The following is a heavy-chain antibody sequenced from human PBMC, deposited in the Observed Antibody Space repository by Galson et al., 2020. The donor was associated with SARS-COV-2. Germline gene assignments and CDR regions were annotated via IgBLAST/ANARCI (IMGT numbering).Heavy chain of an antibody. CDR1: GGTFSSYA. J-gene: IGHJ4*02. CDR3: AREGVSSSSGIYDY. D-gene: IGHD6-6*01. Sequence: SVKVSCKASGGTFSSYAISWVRQAPRQGLEWMGGIIPIFGTANYAQKFQGRVTITADESTSTAYMELSSLRSEDTAVYYCAREGVSSSSGIYDYWGQGTLVTVSS. CDR2: IIPIFGTA. V-gene: IGHV1-69*13.